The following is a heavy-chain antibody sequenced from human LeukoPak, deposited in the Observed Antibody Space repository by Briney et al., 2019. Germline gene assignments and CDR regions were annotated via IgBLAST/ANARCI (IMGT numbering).Heavy chain of an antibody. CDR1: GFTFDDYG. V-gene: IGHV3-20*04. CDR3: AKGPDAFDI. CDR2: INWNGGST. J-gene: IGHJ3*02. Sequence: GGSLRLSCAASGFTFDDYGMSWVRQAPGKGLEWVSGINWNGGSTGYADSVKGRFTISRDNSKNTLYLQMNSLRAEDTAVYYCAKGPDAFDIWGQGTMVTVSS.